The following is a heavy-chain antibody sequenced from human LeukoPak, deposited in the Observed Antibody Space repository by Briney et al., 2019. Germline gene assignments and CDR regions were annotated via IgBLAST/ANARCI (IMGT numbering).Heavy chain of an antibody. J-gene: IGHJ4*02. D-gene: IGHD6-13*01. CDR3: AKDSRRIAAPV. V-gene: IGHV3-23*01. CDR1: GFTFSRYS. Sequence: PGGSLRLSCAASGFTFSRYSMGWVRHAPGKGLGWVSSISGSGGSRYYADSEKGRFTIYRDNSKNALYLQMSSLRAEDTAVYYCAKDSRRIAAPVWGQGTVVTVSS. CDR2: ISGSGGSR.